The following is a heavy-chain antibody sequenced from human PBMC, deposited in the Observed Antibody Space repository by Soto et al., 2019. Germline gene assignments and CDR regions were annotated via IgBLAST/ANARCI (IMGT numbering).Heavy chain of an antibody. CDR3: ARRLYSSGRFDS. V-gene: IGHV4-34*01. CDR1: GGSFSGYY. D-gene: IGHD6-19*01. CDR2: INHSGST. J-gene: IGHJ4*02. Sequence: PSETLSLTCAVYGGSFSGYYWSWIRQPPGKGLEWTGEINHSGSTNYNPSLKSRVTISVDTSKNQFSLKLSSVTAADTAVYYCARRLYSSGRFDSWGQGTLVTVSS.